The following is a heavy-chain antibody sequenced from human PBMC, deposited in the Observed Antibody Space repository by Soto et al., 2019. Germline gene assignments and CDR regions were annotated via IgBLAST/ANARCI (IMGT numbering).Heavy chain of an antibody. J-gene: IGHJ5*02. CDR3: ARLEVPAVLSGWFDP. D-gene: IGHD2-2*01. CDR1: GGTFSSYA. Sequence: QVQLVQSGAEVKKPGSSVKVSCKASGGTFSSYAISWVRQAPGQGLEWMGGIIPIFGTANYAQKFQGRVTITADESPSTAYMELSSLRSEDTAVYSCARLEVPAVLSGWFDPWGQGTLVTVSS. V-gene: IGHV1-69*01. CDR2: IIPIFGTA.